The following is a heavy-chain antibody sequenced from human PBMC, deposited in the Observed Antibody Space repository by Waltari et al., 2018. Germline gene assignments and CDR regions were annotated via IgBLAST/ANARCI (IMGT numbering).Heavy chain of an antibody. J-gene: IGHJ4*02. D-gene: IGHD3-22*01. V-gene: IGHV3-7*03. Sequence: EVQLVESGGDLVQPGGSLRLSCAASGFPFTNSWMRWVRQAPGKGLERVANMNEDGSEKYYVDSVEGRFTISRDNAKNSLYLQMNSLRAEDTAVYYCVRDDSTGHYYFDYWGQGTLVTVSS. CDR2: MNEDGSEK. CDR3: VRDDSTGHYYFDY. CDR1: GFPFTNSW.